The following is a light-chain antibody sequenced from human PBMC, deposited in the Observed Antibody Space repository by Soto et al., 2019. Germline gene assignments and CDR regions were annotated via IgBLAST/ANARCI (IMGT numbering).Light chain of an antibody. J-gene: IGKJ4*01. CDR3: QQYGSSPLT. CDR1: QSLSNNF. V-gene: IGKV3-20*01. Sequence: DIGLTQSPCTLSLSPGDRAALSCRASQSLSNNFLAWYQQKPGQAPRLLISGASSRATGIPDRFSGSGYGTDFNLTITRVETEDFAVYYCQQYGSSPLTFGGGTKVDIK. CDR2: GAS.